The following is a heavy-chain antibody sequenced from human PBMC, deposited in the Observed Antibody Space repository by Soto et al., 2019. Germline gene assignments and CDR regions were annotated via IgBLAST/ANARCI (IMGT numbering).Heavy chain of an antibody. V-gene: IGHV1-2*02. CDR2: INPNTGGT. D-gene: IGHD6-19*01. Sequence: ASVKVSCKAPEDTFSDYYIHWVRQAPGQGLEWMGWINPNTGGTNYIEKFRGRVTMSRDTSISTAYLELTSLTPDDTAVFYCTRTRYRSGWFQPSFDSWGQGTLVTVSS. J-gene: IGHJ4*02. CDR3: TRTRYRSGWFQPSFDS. CDR1: EDTFSDYY.